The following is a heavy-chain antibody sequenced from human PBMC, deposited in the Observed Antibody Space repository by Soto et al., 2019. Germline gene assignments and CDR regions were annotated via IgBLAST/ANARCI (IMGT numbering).Heavy chain of an antibody. J-gene: IGHJ6*02. CDR3: ARRFCSGGSCSPSGSYNGIGV. CDR1: GDSVSSNSAA. V-gene: IGHV6-1*01. CDR2: TYYRSKRYN. D-gene: IGHD2-15*01. Sequence: SQTLSLTCAISGDSVSSNSAAWNWIRQSPSRGLEWLGRTYYRSKRYNDYATSMKSRITINPDTSKNQFSLQLNSVTPEDTAVYYCARRFCSGGSCSPSGSYNGIGVWGQGTTVTVSS.